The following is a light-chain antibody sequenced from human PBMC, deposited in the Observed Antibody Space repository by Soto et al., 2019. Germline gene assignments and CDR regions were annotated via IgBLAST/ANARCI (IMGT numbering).Light chain of an antibody. CDR2: DAS. Sequence: EIVLTQSPATLSLSPGERATLSSRASQSVSSYLAWYQQKPGQAPRLLIYDASNRATGIPARFSGSGSGTDFTLTISSLEPEDFAVYYCQLRSNWPPYTFGQGTKLEIK. CDR1: QSVSSY. CDR3: QLRSNWPPYT. V-gene: IGKV3-11*01. J-gene: IGKJ2*01.